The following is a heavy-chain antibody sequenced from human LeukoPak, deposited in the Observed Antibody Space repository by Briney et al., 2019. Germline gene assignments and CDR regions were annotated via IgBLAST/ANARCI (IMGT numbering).Heavy chain of an antibody. V-gene: IGHV3-23*01. CDR2: ISGSGGST. CDR1: GFTFSSYA. J-gene: IGHJ5*02. CDR3: ARWLRWPTDTDNWFDP. Sequence: GGSLRLSCAASGFTFSSYAMSWVRQAPGKGLEWVSAISGSGGSTYYADSVKGRLTISRDNSKNTLYLQTNSLRAEDTAVYYCARWLRWPTDTDNWFDPWGQGTLVTVSS. D-gene: IGHD2-2*02.